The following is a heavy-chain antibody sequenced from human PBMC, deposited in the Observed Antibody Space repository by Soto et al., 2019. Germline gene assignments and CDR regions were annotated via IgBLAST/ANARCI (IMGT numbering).Heavy chain of an antibody. CDR1: GGSISSGGYY. CDR2: IYYSGST. Sequence: SETLSLTCTVSGGSISSGGYYWSWIRQHPGKGMEWIGYIYYSGSTYYNPSLKSRDTKSVDTSKNQFSLKLSSVTAADTAVYYCARDQGDTMVQNGYGMDVWGQGTTVT. CDR3: ARDQGDTMVQNGYGMDV. D-gene: IGHD3-10*01. V-gene: IGHV4-31*03. J-gene: IGHJ6*02.